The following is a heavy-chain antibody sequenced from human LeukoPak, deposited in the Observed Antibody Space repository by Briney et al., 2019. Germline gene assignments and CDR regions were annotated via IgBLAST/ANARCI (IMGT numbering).Heavy chain of an antibody. V-gene: IGHV1-8*03. CDR1: GYTFTSYG. J-gene: IGHJ6*03. Sequence: ASVKVSCKASGYTFTSYGINWVRQATGQGLEWMGWMNPNSGNTGYAQKFQGRVTITRNTSISTAYMELSSLRSEDTAVYYCARGPNTYYDFWSGYYRGSYSYYYMDVWGKGTTVTVSS. D-gene: IGHD3-3*01. CDR2: MNPNSGNT. CDR3: ARGPNTYYDFWSGYYRGSYSYYYMDV.